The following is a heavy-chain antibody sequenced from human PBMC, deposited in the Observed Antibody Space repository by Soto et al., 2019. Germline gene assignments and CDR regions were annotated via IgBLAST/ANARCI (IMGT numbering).Heavy chain of an antibody. CDR1: GDSMTKYY. CDR2: IYTSGST. Sequence: SETLSLTCTVSGDSMTKYYWSWIRQSAGKGLEWIGRIYTSGSTNYNPSLASRVSISLDRSNNQCSLKLKSVTAADTAVYFCAGMPYTSGLRFDPWGPGTLVTVSS. V-gene: IGHV4-4*07. D-gene: IGHD6-19*01. CDR3: AGMPYTSGLRFDP. J-gene: IGHJ5*02.